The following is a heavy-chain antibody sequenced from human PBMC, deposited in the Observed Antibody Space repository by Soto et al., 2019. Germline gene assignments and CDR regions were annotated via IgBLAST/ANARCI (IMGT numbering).Heavy chain of an antibody. CDR1: GFTFSSYS. Sequence: GESLKISCAASGFTFSSYSMNWVRQAPGKGLEWVSYISSSSSTIYYADSVKGRFTISRDNAKNSLYLQMNSLRAEDTAVYYCARDYNRRGGKYYYYMDVWGKGTTVTVSS. D-gene: IGHD1-20*01. V-gene: IGHV3-48*01. CDR3: ARDYNRRGGKYYYYMDV. CDR2: ISSSSSTI. J-gene: IGHJ6*03.